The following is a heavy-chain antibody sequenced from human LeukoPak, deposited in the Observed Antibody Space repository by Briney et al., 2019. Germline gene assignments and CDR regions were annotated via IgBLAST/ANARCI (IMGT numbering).Heavy chain of an antibody. D-gene: IGHD3-3*01. Sequence: GGSLRLSCAASGFTFSSYSMNWVRQAPGKGLEWVSSISSSSSSYIYYADSVKGRFTISRDNAKNSLYLQMNSLRAEDTAVYYCARGSPEYDFWSGYYRDPDAFDIGGQGTMVTVSS. V-gene: IGHV3-21*01. CDR1: GFTFSSYS. CDR3: ARGSPEYDFWSGYYRDPDAFDI. CDR2: ISSSSSSYI. J-gene: IGHJ3*02.